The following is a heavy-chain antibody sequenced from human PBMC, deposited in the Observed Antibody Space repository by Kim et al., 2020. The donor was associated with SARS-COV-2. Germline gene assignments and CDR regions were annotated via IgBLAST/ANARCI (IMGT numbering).Heavy chain of an antibody. J-gene: IGHJ4*02. Sequence: ASVKVSCKASGYTFTSYDINWVRQATGQGLEWMGWMNPNSGNTGYAQKFQGRVTMTRNTSISTAYMELSSLRSEDTAVYYCAREPTPDRIVVIRPSGLGYWGQGTLVTVSS. D-gene: IGHD3-22*01. CDR2: MNPNSGNT. V-gene: IGHV1-8*01. CDR1: GYTFTSYD. CDR3: AREPTPDRIVVIRPSGLGY.